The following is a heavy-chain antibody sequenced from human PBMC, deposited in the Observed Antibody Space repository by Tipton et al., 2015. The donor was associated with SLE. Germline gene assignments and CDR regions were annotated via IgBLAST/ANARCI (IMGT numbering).Heavy chain of an antibody. CDR2: IYHSGST. Sequence: TLSLTCAVSGYSISSGYYWGGIRQPPGKGLEWVGRIYHSGSTYYNPSLKSRVTISVDTSKNQFSLKLSSVTAADTAVYYCARDSRMISGFDYWGQGTLVTVSS. V-gene: IGHV4-38-2*02. J-gene: IGHJ4*02. CDR1: GYSISSGYY. CDR3: ARDSRMISGFDY. D-gene: IGHD3-16*01.